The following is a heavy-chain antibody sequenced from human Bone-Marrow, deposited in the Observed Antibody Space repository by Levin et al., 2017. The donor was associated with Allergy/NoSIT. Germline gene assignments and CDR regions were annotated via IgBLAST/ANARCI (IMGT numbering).Heavy chain of an antibody. V-gene: IGHV3-48*02. D-gene: IGHD3-22*01. CDR1: GFTFSSYS. CDR2: ISSSSSIK. J-gene: IGHJ5*02. Sequence: GESLKISCAASGFTFSSYSMNWVRQAPGKGLEWVSYISSSSSIKYYADSVKGRFTISRDNAKNSLDLQMNSLRDEDTAVYFCARGFKYDHDSSGYYWTTDWFDPWGQGTLVTVSS. CDR3: ARGFKYDHDSSGYYWTTDWFDP.